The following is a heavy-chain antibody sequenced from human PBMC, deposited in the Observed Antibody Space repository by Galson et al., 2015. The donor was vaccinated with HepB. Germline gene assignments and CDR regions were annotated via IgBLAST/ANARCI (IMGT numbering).Heavy chain of an antibody. Sequence: ETLSLTCTVSDGSISGYYRSWIRQPPGKGLEWIGYIYHSGSTNYNPSLKSRVTISVDTSKNQFSLRLSSVTAADTAVYYCARHESESKTYAADNWGQGTLVTVSS. CDR2: IYHSGST. V-gene: IGHV4-59*08. CDR1: DGSISGYY. D-gene: IGHD2-2*01. J-gene: IGHJ4*02. CDR3: ARHESESKTYAADN.